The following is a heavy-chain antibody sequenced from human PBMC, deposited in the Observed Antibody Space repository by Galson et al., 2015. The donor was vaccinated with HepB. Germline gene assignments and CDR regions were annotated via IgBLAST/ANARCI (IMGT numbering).Heavy chain of an antibody. Sequence: ETLSLTCSVSGGSITNSYWSWLRQPPGKSLEWIGNIYSPGSTTYNPSLKSRVTISLDTSRNRLSLMLTSVTAADTALYYCASASPVGFGELHVPSAFHLWGQGTMVTVSS. CDR1: GGSITNSY. D-gene: IGHD3-10*01. V-gene: IGHV4-59*01. CDR3: ASASPVGFGELHVPSAFHL. CDR2: IYSPGST. J-gene: IGHJ3*01.